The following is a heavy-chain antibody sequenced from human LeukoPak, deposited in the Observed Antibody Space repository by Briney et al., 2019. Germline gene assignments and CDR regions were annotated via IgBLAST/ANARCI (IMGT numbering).Heavy chain of an antibody. CDR1: GYTFTGYY. CDR3: ARAGGVYYDILTGYPTRPSPLDPFDY. D-gene: IGHD3-9*01. CDR2: INPNSGGT. J-gene: IGHJ4*02. V-gene: IGHV1-2*02. Sequence: ASVKVSCKASGYTFTGYYMHWVRQAPGQGLEWMGWINPNSGGTNYAQKFQGRVTMTRDTSISTAYMELSRLRSDDTAVYYCARAGGVYYDILTGYPTRPSPLDPFDYWGQGTLVTVSS.